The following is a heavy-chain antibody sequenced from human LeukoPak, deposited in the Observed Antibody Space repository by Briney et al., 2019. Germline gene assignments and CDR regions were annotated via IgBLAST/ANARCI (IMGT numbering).Heavy chain of an antibody. Sequence: PGGSLRLSCAASGFTFDDYSMSWVRQAPGKGLEWVSGINWNGGSTGYADSVKGRFTISRDNSKNTLYLQMNGLRAEDTAVYYCAREVRGYYFDYWGQGTLVTVSS. D-gene: IGHD3-22*01. CDR1: GFTFDDYS. CDR2: INWNGGST. J-gene: IGHJ4*02. V-gene: IGHV3-20*04. CDR3: AREVRGYYFDY.